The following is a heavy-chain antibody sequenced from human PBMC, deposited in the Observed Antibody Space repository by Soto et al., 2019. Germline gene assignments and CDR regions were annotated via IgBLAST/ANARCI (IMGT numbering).Heavy chain of an antibody. D-gene: IGHD5-18*01. J-gene: IGHJ6*02. CDR1: VFTFSSYG. CDR3: VKERYAQLWLEDYGMDV. CDR2: ISYDGTDK. Sequence: WWSLRLSCSASVFTFSSYGIHWVRQAPGKGLEWVALISYDGTDKYYADSVKGRFTISRDNSKNTLYLQMSSLGPEDTAVYYCVKERYAQLWLEDYGMDVWGQGTTVTVSS. V-gene: IGHV3-30*18.